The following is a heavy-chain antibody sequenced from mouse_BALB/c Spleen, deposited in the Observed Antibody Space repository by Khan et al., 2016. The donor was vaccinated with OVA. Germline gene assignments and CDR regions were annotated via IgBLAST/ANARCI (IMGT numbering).Heavy chain of an antibody. J-gene: IGHJ2*01. CDR3: ARAVNTATVVATDLGC. CDR2: ISYSGRT. Sequence: EVQLQESGPGLVKPSQSLSLTCTVTGYSITSDYAWNWIRQFPGNKLEWMGYISYSGRTSYNPSLKSRISITRGPSKNQFFLQLNSVTTEDTATCCGARAVNTATVVATDLGCRGQGTTLAVSS. CDR1: GYSITSDYA. D-gene: IGHD1-1*01. V-gene: IGHV3-2*02.